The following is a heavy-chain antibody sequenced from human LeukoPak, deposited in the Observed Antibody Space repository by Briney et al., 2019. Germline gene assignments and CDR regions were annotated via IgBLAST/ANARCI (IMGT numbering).Heavy chain of an antibody. Sequence: SETLSLTCAVYGGSFSGYYWSWIRQPPGKGLEWIGEINHSGSTNYNPSLKSRVTISVDTSKNQFSPKLSSVTAADTAVYYCARGQAYGGQFDYWGQGTLVTVSS. D-gene: IGHD4-23*01. CDR2: INHSGST. CDR1: GGSFSGYY. V-gene: IGHV4-34*01. J-gene: IGHJ4*02. CDR3: ARGQAYGGQFDY.